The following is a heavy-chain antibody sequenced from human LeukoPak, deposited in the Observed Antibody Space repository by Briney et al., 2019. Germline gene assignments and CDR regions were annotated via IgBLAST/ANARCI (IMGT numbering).Heavy chain of an antibody. CDR3: ARALSGCVLCFDY. D-gene: IGHD6-19*01. CDR1: GYTFTGYD. J-gene: IGHJ4*02. V-gene: IGHV1-8*01. CDR2: MNPNSGNI. Sequence: ASVKVSCKASGYTFTGYDINWVRQATGQGLEWMGWMNPNSGNIGYAQKFQGRVTMTRNTSISTAYMELSTLRSEDTAVYYCARALSGCVLCFDYWGQGSLVTVSS.